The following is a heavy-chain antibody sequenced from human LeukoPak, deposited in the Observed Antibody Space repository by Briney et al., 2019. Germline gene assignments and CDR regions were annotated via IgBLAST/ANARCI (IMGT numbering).Heavy chain of an antibody. V-gene: IGHV3-30*01. CDR1: GFTFSSYA. CDR2: ISYDGSNK. Sequence: GGSLRLSCAASGFTFSSYAMHWVRQAPGKGLEWVAVISYDGSNKYYADSVKGRFTISRDNSKNTLYLQMNSLRAEDTAVYYCARDRVTIFGVVTNYYYYYMDVWGKGTTVTVSS. J-gene: IGHJ6*03. D-gene: IGHD3-3*01. CDR3: ARDRVTIFGVVTNYYYYYMDV.